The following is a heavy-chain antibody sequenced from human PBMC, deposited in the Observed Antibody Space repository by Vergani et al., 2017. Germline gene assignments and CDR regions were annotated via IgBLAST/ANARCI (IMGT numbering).Heavy chain of an antibody. CDR3: ASKRGACRAAYCHSYDF. CDR2: MEYSGST. V-gene: IGHV4-39*01. Sequence: QVQLQESGPVLVKPSETLSLPCTVSGDSVISTDYHWGWIRQPPGKGLEWIGSMEYSGSTSYNPSLESRISISFETPKNQFSLRLTSVTAADTAVYYCASKRGACRAAYCHSYDFWGPGTLVGVSS. CDR1: GDSVISTDYH. J-gene: IGHJ4*02. D-gene: IGHD2-15*01.